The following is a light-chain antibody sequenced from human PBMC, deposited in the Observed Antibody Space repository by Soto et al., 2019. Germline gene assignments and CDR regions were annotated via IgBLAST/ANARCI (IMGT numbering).Light chain of an antibody. CDR1: QSVSSN. CDR3: QDYNNLPKT. V-gene: IGKV3-15*01. Sequence: EIVMTQSPATLSVSPGERATLSCRASQSVSSNLAWYQQKPGQTPRLLIYGASTRTTGIPARFSGSGSGTEFTLTISSLQSEDYAVYYCQDYNNLPKTFGQGTKVDIK. CDR2: GAS. J-gene: IGKJ1*01.